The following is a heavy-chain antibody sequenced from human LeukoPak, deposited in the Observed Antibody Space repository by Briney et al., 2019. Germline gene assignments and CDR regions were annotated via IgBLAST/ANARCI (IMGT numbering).Heavy chain of an antibody. D-gene: IGHD6-13*01. Sequence: GASVKVSCKASGFTFTSSAVQWVRQARGQRLEWIGWIVVGSGNTNYAQKFQERVTVTRDMSTSTAYMELSSLRSEDTAVYYCAAEGRIAAAGPAFDIWGQGTMVTVSS. V-gene: IGHV1-58*01. CDR3: AAEGRIAAAGPAFDI. J-gene: IGHJ3*02. CDR1: GFTFTSSA. CDR2: IVVGSGNT.